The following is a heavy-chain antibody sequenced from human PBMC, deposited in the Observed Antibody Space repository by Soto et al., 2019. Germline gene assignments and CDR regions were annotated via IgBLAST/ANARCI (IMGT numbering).Heavy chain of an antibody. CDR1: GYTFTRYD. Sequence: GASVKVSCKASGYTFTRYDINCVRQATGQGLEWMGWMNPNSGNTGYAQKFQGRVTMTRNTSISTAYMELSSLRSEDTAVYYCARGLGMYDSSGYYSPVAHYWGQGTLVTVSS. CDR3: ARGLGMYDSSGYYSPVAHY. J-gene: IGHJ4*02. V-gene: IGHV1-8*01. CDR2: MNPNSGNT. D-gene: IGHD3-22*01.